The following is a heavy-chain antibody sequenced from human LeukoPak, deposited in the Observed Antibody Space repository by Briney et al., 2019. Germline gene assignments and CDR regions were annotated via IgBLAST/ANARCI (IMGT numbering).Heavy chain of an antibody. CDR1: GFTFDDYA. J-gene: IGHJ4*02. V-gene: IGHV3-49*03. CDR3: TRRGPEVVPATLFDY. Sequence: GGSLRLSCTASGFTFDDYAMSWFRQAPGKGLEWVGFIRSKAFGGATEYAASMKGRFTISRDDSKSIAFLQMNSLKTEDTAVYYCTRRGPEVVPATLFDYWGQGTLVTVSS. CDR2: IRSKAFGGAT. D-gene: IGHD2-15*01.